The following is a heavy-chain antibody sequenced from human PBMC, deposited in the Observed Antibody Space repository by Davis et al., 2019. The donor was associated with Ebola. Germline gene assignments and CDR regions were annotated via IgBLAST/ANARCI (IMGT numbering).Heavy chain of an antibody. Sequence: GESLKISCTASGFIFDNYGMSWVRQAPGKGLEWVSSTDGGCMRTYYADSVKGRLTIARDSSRHTLYLQMNSLRAEDTALYYCIKKGRSHGFTFFDSWGQGNSVSVSS. V-gene: IGHV3-23*01. J-gene: IGHJ5*01. CDR1: GFIFDNYG. D-gene: IGHD5-24*01. CDR3: IKKGRSHGFTFFDS. CDR2: TDGGCMRT.